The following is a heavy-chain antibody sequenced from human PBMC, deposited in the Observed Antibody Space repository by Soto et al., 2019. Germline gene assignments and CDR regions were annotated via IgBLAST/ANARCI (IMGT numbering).Heavy chain of an antibody. CDR3: ARGFLLRYSSGWYGYYYYGMDV. V-gene: IGHV6-1*01. CDR1: GDSVSSNSAA. Sequence: QTLSLTCAISGDSVSSNSAAWNWIRQSPSRGLEWLGRTYYRSKWYNDYAVSVKSRITINPDTSKNQFSLQLNSVTPEDTAVYYCARGFLLRYSSGWYGYYYYGMDVWGQGTTVTVSS. J-gene: IGHJ6*02. CDR2: TYYRSKWYN. D-gene: IGHD6-19*01.